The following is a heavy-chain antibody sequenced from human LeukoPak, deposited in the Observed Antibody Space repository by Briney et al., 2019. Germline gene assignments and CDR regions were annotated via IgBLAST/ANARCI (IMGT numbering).Heavy chain of an antibody. J-gene: IGHJ4*02. Sequence: GGSLRLSCAASGFTFSSYAMSWVRQAPGKGLEWVSAISGSGGSTYYADSVKGRFTISRDNSKNTLYLQMNSLRAEDTAVYYCAKDGPNLELWFGELDYWGQGTLVTVSS. CDR1: GFTFSSYA. CDR3: AKDGPNLELWFGELDY. D-gene: IGHD3-10*01. CDR2: ISGSGGST. V-gene: IGHV3-23*01.